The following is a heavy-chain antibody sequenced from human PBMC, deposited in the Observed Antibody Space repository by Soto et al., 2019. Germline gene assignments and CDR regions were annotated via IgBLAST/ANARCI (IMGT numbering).Heavy chain of an antibody. V-gene: IGHV2-5*02. CDR1: GFSLSTGGVG. D-gene: IGHD3-22*01. Sequence: QITLKESGPTLVKPTQTLTLTCTFSGFSLSTGGVGVGWIRQPPGKALEWLALIYWDGDKRYSPSLKSRLTVTKDTSKNPVVITMTNMDPVDTATYYCAHSLIGYYYDSSGSNWFDPWGQGTLVTVSS. J-gene: IGHJ5*02. CDR2: IYWDGDK. CDR3: AHSLIGYYYDSSGSNWFDP.